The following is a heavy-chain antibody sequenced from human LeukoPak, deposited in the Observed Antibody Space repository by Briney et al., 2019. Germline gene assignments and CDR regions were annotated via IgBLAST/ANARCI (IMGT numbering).Heavy chain of an antibody. Sequence: GGSLRLSCAASGLTILTYWMHWVRQARGKVLVYISPINSDGSSTSYADSVKGRFTISRDNAKNTLYLQMNSLRAEDTAVYRCARGAYSYDYWGQGTLVNVSS. V-gene: IGHV3-74*01. CDR3: ARGAYSYDY. CDR2: INSDGSST. D-gene: IGHD5-18*01. CDR1: GLTILTYW. J-gene: IGHJ4*02.